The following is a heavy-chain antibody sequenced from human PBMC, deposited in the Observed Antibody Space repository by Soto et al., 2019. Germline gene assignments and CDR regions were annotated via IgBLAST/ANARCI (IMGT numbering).Heavy chain of an antibody. D-gene: IGHD1-26*01. CDR1: GFPFSSYW. J-gene: IGHJ4*02. CDR3: ERGGTGTYFNYLDY. CDR2: INTDGSTT. V-gene: IGHV3-74*01. Sequence: GGSLRLSCATSGFPFSSYWMHWVRQAPGKGLVCVSRINTDGSTTNYADSVMGRFTISRDNARNTLYLEMNSLRAEDTAVYYCERGGTGTYFNYLDYWGQGSLVTVSS.